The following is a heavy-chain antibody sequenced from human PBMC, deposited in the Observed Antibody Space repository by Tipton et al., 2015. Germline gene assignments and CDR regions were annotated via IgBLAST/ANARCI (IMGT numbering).Heavy chain of an antibody. J-gene: IGHJ4*02. CDR1: GFTFSTYD. CDR3: ARDYCSVTSCYDY. V-gene: IGHV3-13*01. Sequence: SLRLSCAASGFTFSTYDMNWLRQVRGKGLEWVSSIGSAGDTFYPDSVKGRFTVSRDTSKNTLYLQMDSLGADDTAVYYCARDYCSVTSCYDYWGQGTLVTVSS. D-gene: IGHD2-2*01. CDR2: IGSAGDT.